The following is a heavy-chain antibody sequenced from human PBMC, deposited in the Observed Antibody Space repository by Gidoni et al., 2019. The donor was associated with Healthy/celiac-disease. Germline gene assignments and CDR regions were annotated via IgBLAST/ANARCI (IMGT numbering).Heavy chain of an antibody. CDR1: GGTFSSYA. CDR3: ARDLKRRIAARPYYYYGMDV. J-gene: IGHJ6*02. Sequence: QVQLVQSGAAVNKPGSSVKVSCKASGGTFSSYAISWVRQAPGQGLEWMGGIIPSCVTANYAQKFQGRVTITADESTSTAYMELSSLRSEDTAVYYCARDLKRRIAARPYYYYGMDVWGQGTTVTVSS. D-gene: IGHD6-6*01. CDR2: IIPSCVTA. V-gene: IGHV1-69*01.